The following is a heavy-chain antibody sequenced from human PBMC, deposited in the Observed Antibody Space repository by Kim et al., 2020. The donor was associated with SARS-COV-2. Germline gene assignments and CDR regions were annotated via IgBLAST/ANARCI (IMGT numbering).Heavy chain of an antibody. D-gene: IGHD6-19*01. CDR1: GGSISCGGYY. V-gene: IGHV4-31*03. CDR3: ARAPGQWLAGGDYWFDP. J-gene: IGHJ5*02. Sequence: SETLSLTCTVSGGSISCGGYYWSWIRQHPGKGLEWIGYIYYSGSTYYNPSLKSRVTISVDTSKNQFSLKLSSVTAADTAVYYCARAPGQWLAGGDYWFDPWGQETLVTVSS. CDR2: IYYSGST.